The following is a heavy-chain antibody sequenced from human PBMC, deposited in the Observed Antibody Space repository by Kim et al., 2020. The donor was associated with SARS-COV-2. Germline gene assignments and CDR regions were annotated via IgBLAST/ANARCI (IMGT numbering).Heavy chain of an antibody. Sequence: GGSLRLSCAASGFTFSSYAMSWVRQAPGKGLEWVSAISGSGGSTYYADSVKGRFTISRDNSKNTLYLQMNSLRAEDTAVYYCAKDLLLWFGEKNGMDVWGQGTTATVSS. V-gene: IGHV3-23*01. J-gene: IGHJ6*02. CDR1: GFTFSSYA. D-gene: IGHD3-10*01. CDR2: ISGSGGST. CDR3: AKDLLLWFGEKNGMDV.